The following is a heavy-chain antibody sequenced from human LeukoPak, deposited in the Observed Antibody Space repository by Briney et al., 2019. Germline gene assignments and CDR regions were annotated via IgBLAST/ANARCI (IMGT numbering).Heavy chain of an antibody. V-gene: IGHV1-69*04. CDR1: GGTFSSYA. J-gene: IGHJ4*02. CDR2: IIPILGIA. CDR3: AKDGSGSYYNGDYFDY. Sequence: SVKVSCKASGGTFSSYAISWVRQAPGQGLEWMGRIIPILGIANYAQKFQARVTITADKSTSTAYMELSSLRSEDTAVYYCAKDGSGSYYNGDYFDYWGQGTLVTVSS. D-gene: IGHD3-10*01.